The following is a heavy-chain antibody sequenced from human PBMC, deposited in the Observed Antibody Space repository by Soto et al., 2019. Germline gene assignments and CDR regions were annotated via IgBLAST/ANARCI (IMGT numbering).Heavy chain of an antibody. CDR3: ARDWGLDV. Sequence: EAQLVESGGGLVQPGGSLRLFCAASGFTFSNYWMNWVRQAPGKGLEWLANIKQDGSEKYYVDSVKGRFTIYRDNAKNSLYLQMNSLTAEDTAVYYCARDWGLDVWGQGTTVTVSS. CDR2: IKQDGSEK. CDR1: GFTFSNYW. J-gene: IGHJ6*02. V-gene: IGHV3-7*03.